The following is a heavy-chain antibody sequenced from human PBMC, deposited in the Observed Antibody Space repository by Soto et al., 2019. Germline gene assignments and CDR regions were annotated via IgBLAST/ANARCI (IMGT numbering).Heavy chain of an antibody. CDR1: GFTFRSYA. CDR2: ISHDESNR. D-gene: IGHD2-15*01. V-gene: IGHV3-30-3*01. Sequence: ESGGGVVQPGRSLRLSCAASGFTFRSYAMHWVRQAPGRGLEWVAFISHDESNRLYADSVKGRFSISRDNSKNILYLQMSSLRLEDTAVYYCPRVGLSDRWTEALDVWGHGTTVTVSS. J-gene: IGHJ6*02. CDR3: PRVGLSDRWTEALDV.